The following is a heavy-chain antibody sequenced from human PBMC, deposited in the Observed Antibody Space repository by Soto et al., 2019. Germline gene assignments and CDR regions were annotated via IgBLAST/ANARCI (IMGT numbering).Heavy chain of an antibody. V-gene: IGHV1-69*13. CDR1: GGTFSNYG. CDR2: IVPIFNTT. D-gene: IGHD3-16*01. J-gene: IGHJ6*02. Sequence: ASVKVSCKASGGTFSNYGISWVRQAPGRGLEWMGGIVPIFNTTNYAQKFQGRVTITADESTSTAYMELSSLRSEDTAVYYCARGHWVKPGGGFYYYVMDVWGQGTTVTVSS. CDR3: ARGHWVKPGGGFYYYVMDV.